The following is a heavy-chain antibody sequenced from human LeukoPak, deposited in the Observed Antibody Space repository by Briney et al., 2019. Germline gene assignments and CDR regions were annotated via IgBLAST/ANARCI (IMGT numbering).Heavy chain of an antibody. CDR2: TYYRSKWYN. Sequence: SQTLSLTCAISGDSVSSNSAAWNWIRQSPSRGLEWLGRTYYRSKWYNDYALYLKGRITVTPDTSKNQFSLQLNSVTPEDTAVYYCGRALSGPIDHWGQGTLVTVSS. CDR3: GRALSGPIDH. CDR1: GDSVSSNSAA. V-gene: IGHV6-1*01. J-gene: IGHJ4*02. D-gene: IGHD1-26*01.